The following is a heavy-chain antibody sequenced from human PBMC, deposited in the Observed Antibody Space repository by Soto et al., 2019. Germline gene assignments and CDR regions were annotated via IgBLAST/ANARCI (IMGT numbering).Heavy chain of an antibody. J-gene: IGHJ4*02. CDR1: GFSLSTSGMC. D-gene: IGHD2-2*01. CDR2: IDWDDDK. Sequence: GPTLVNPTQTLTLTCTFSGFSLSTSGMCVSWIRQPPGKALEWLARIDWDDDKYYSTSLKTRLTISKDTSKNQVVLTMTNMDPVDTATYYCARIQVLPGALSSPSLFDYWGQGTLVTVSS. V-gene: IGHV2-70*11. CDR3: ARIQVLPGALSSPSLFDY.